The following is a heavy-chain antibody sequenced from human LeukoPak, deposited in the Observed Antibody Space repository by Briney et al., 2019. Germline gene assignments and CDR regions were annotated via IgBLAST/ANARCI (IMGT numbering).Heavy chain of an antibody. Sequence: GGSLRLSCAASGFTFSNYAMEWGRQAQAKGLELVSSITGCDGNTYYADSVKGRFTFSRDNSKNTLHLQMNSLRAEDTAVYYCVRGLDYFDYWGQGTLVTVSS. D-gene: IGHD6-6*01. CDR3: VRGLDYFDY. CDR2: ITGCDGNT. J-gene: IGHJ4*02. CDR1: GFTFSNYA. V-gene: IGHV3-23*01.